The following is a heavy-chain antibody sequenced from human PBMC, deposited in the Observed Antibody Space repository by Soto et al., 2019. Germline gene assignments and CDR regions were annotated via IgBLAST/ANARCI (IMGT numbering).Heavy chain of an antibody. V-gene: IGHV3-23*01. CDR1: GFTFSSHA. CDR2: ISGNTYDI. CDR3: AKKRSCSSSMGCFDF. J-gene: IGHJ4*02. D-gene: IGHD6-6*01. Sequence: EVQLLESGGGLVQPGGSLRLSCAASGFTFSSHAMNWVRQAPGKGLEWVSAISGNTYDIYYADSVKGRFTISRDNSKNTLFLQMNSLRADDTALYYGAKKRSCSSSMGCFDFWGQGTRVTVSS.